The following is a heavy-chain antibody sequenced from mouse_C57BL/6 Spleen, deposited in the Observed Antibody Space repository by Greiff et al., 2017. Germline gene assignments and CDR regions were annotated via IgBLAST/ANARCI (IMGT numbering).Heavy chain of an antibody. Sequence: EVMLVESEGGLVQPGSSMKLSCTASGFTFSDYYMAWVRQVPEKGLEWVANINYDGSSTYYLDSLKSRFIISRDNAKNILYLQMSSLKSEDTATYYCARALYDYDGYYAMDYWGQGTSVTVSS. CDR2: INYDGSST. J-gene: IGHJ4*01. V-gene: IGHV5-16*01. CDR1: GFTFSDYY. CDR3: ARALYDYDGYYAMDY. D-gene: IGHD2-4*01.